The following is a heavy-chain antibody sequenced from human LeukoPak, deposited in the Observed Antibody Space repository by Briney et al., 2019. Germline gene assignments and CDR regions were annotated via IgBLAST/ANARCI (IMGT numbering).Heavy chain of an antibody. V-gene: IGHV4-39*01. CDR3: ARQHKYGGNALDP. D-gene: IGHD4-23*01. CDR2: IYYSGST. CDR1: GGSTSSSSYN. Sequence: SETLSLTCTVSGGSTSSSSYNWGWIRQPPGKGLEWIASIYYSGSTYYNPSLKSRVTISVDTSKNQFSLKLSSVTAADTAVYYCARQHKYGGNALDPWGQGTLVTVSS. J-gene: IGHJ5*02.